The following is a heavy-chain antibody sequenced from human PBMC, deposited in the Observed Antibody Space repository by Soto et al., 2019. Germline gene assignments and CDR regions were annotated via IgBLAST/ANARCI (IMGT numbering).Heavy chain of an antibody. Sequence: PGGSLRLSCVASQFSFSHYWMSWVRHAPGKGLEWVANIKEDGSEQNYVDSVKGRFTISRDNAKNSLSLQMDSLRAEDTAVYYCARDRAYDAFQIWGQGTMVTVSS. CDR1: QFSFSHYW. CDR3: ARDRAYDAFQI. J-gene: IGHJ3*02. CDR2: IKEDGSEQ. V-gene: IGHV3-7*04.